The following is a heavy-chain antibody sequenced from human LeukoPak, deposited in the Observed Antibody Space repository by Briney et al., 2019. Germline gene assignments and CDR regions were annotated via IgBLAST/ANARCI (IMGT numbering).Heavy chain of an antibody. D-gene: IGHD7-27*01. CDR2: INPSSGGT. CDR1: GYTFTGYC. J-gene: IGHJ4*02. Sequence: GASVKVSCKASGYTFTGYCMHWVRQAPGQGLEWMGRINPSSGGTNYAQKFQGRVTMTRDTSISTAYMELSRLTSDDTAVYYCARAKNWDAFDYWGQGTLVTVSS. CDR3: ARAKNWDAFDY. V-gene: IGHV1-2*06.